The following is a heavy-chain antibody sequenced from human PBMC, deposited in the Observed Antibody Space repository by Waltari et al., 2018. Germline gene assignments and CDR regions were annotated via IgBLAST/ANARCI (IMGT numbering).Heavy chain of an antibody. V-gene: IGHV4-38-2*01. CDR2: VYHGGDT. CDR3: ATNGLGYCTSPTFRRFDY. J-gene: IGHJ4*02. Sequence: QVQLQESGPGLVKPSETLSLTCAVSGYSINSGYYWVWMRQPPGKGLEWIGSVYHGGDTFYNPSLKSRVTMSMDTSKNQFSLKLISVTAADTAVYYCATNGLGYCTSPTFRRFDYWGQGTLVSVSS. D-gene: IGHD2-2*01. CDR1: GYSINSGYY.